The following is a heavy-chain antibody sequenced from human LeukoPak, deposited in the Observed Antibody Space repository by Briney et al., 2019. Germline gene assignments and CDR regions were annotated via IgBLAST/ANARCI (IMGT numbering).Heavy chain of an antibody. Sequence: PGGSLRLSCAASGFTFSSYAMGWVRQAPGKGLEWVSAISGSGGSTYYADSVKGRFTISRDNSKNTLYLQMNSLRAEDTAVYYCANLVAGTKNFDCWGQGTLVTVSS. CDR2: ISGSGGST. CDR1: GFTFSSYA. J-gene: IGHJ4*02. V-gene: IGHV3-23*01. CDR3: ANLVAGTKNFDC. D-gene: IGHD6-19*01.